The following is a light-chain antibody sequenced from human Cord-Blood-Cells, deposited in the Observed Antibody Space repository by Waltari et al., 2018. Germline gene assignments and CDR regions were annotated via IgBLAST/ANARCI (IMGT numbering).Light chain of an antibody. CDR1: QGISSY. Sequence: KPQPPPLLSASSGARVTISCRLSQGISSYLAWYQQKPGKDPELLIDAASTLQRGVPSRFGGSGSGTDFTLSSSWLQSEEFATYYCQQYYSFPRTFGQGTKLEIK. CDR3: QQYYSFPRT. V-gene: IGKV1D-8*01. J-gene: IGKJ2*02. CDR2: AAS.